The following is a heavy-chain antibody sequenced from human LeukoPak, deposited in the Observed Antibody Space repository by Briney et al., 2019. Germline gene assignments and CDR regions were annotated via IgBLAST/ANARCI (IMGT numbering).Heavy chain of an antibody. CDR1: GGSISSSSYY. CDR2: IYYSGST. D-gene: IGHD6-19*01. Sequence: PSETLSLTCTVSGGSISSSSYYWGWIRQPPGKGLEWIGSIYYSGSTYYNPSLKSRVTISVDTSKNQFSLKLSSVTAADTAVYYSARHRDGAVAALTLDVWGKGTTVTVSS. V-gene: IGHV4-39*01. J-gene: IGHJ6*04. CDR3: ARHRDGAVAALTLDV.